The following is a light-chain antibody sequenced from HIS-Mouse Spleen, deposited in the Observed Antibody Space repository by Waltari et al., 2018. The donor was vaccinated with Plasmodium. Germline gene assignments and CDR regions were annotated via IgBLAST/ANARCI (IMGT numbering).Light chain of an antibody. Sequence: EIVITQSPATLSVSPVERATLSCRASQSVSSNLAWSQQKPGQAPMLLIYGASTRATGIPARFSGSGSGTEFTLTISSMQSEDFAVYYCQQYNNWPPYTVGQGTKLEIK. CDR1: QSVSSN. CDR3: QQYNNWPPYT. CDR2: GAS. V-gene: IGKV3-15*01. J-gene: IGKJ2*01.